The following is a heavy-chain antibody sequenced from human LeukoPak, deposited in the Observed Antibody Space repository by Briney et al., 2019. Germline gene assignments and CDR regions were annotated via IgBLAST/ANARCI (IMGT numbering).Heavy chain of an antibody. Sequence: GESLKISCVGSGYSFTGYWIGWVRQMPGKGLEWMGIIYPVDSDTIYSPSFQGQVTISADKSINTAYIKWSSLKPSDTAMYYCARRSVASASYILRGIYFDLWGRGTLVTVSS. D-gene: IGHD3-10*01. V-gene: IGHV5-51*01. CDR3: ARRSVASASYILRGIYFDL. CDR1: GYSFTGYW. CDR2: IYPVDSDT. J-gene: IGHJ2*01.